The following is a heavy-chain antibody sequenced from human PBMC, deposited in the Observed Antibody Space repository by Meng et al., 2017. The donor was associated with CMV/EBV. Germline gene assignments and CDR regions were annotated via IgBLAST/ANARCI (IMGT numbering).Heavy chain of an antibody. CDR1: GGSISSSNW. V-gene: IGHV4-4*02. Sequence: GSLRLSCSLSGGSISSSNWWSWVRQPPGKGLEWIGEIYHSGSTNYNPSLKSRVTISVDKSKNQFSLKLSSVTAADTAVYYCARPPSGYCSSTSCPSAWGQGTLVTVSS. CDR2: IYHSGST. J-gene: IGHJ5*02. D-gene: IGHD2-2*01. CDR3: ARPPSGYCSSTSCPSA.